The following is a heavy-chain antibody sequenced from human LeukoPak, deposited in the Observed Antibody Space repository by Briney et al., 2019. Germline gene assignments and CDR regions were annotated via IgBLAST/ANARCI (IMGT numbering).Heavy chain of an antibody. Sequence: ASVKVSCKASGYTFISHDINWVRQATGQGLEWMGWMSPNSGNTGYAQKFQGRVTISRNTSTSTAYMELNSLRAEDTAVYYCAKDGPLGILEFDYWGQGTLVTVSS. V-gene: IGHV1-8*03. CDR3: AKDGPLGILEFDY. J-gene: IGHJ4*02. CDR2: MSPNSGNT. D-gene: IGHD3-3*01. CDR1: GYTFISHD.